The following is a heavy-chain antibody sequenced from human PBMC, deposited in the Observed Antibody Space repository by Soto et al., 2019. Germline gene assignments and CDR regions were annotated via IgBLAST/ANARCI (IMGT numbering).Heavy chain of an antibody. CDR1: GFTFSNYV. Sequence: GGSLRLSCAASGFTFSNYVMSWVRQAPGKGLEWVSSISGSGDNTYYADSVKGRFTISRDNSKNTLYLQMNSLRAEDTAVYYCARGAVSIAVAEPLDYWGQGTLVTVSS. CDR2: ISGSGDNT. D-gene: IGHD6-19*01. CDR3: ARGAVSIAVAEPLDY. V-gene: IGHV3-23*01. J-gene: IGHJ4*02.